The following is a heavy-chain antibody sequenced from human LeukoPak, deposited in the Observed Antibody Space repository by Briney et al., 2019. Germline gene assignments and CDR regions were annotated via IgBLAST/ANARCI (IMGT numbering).Heavy chain of an antibody. Sequence: PSETLSLTCTVSGGSISSGGYYWSWIRQHPGKGLEWIGYIYYSGSTNYNPSLKSRVTISVDTSKNQFSLKLSSVTAADTAVYYCAREGPYDSSGYFDYWGQGTLVTVSS. D-gene: IGHD3-22*01. CDR1: GGSISSGGYY. CDR3: AREGPYDSSGYFDY. V-gene: IGHV4-61*08. CDR2: IYYSGST. J-gene: IGHJ4*02.